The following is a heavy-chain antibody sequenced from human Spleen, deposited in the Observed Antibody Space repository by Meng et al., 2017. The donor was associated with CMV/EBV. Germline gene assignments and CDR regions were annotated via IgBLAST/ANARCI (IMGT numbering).Heavy chain of an antibody. Sequence: SETLSLTCAVYARSFSDYYWTWIRQSPGKGLEWIGEINHSGSTKYNPSLKSRVTISVDTSKNHFSLKLRSVTAADTAVYYCARGPMGRGDYWGQGTLVTVSS. CDR1: ARSFSDYY. CDR2: INHSGST. V-gene: IGHV4-34*01. J-gene: IGHJ4*02. CDR3: ARGPMGRGDY. D-gene: IGHD1-26*01.